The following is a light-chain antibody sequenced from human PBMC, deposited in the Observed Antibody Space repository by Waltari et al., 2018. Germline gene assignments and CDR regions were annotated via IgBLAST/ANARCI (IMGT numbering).Light chain of an antibody. CDR1: QSINIW. CDR3: QQYNSWPLT. Sequence: DIQMTQSPSTLSASVGDRVTITCRASQSINIWLAWYQQKPGKAPRLLIYKASGLESGVPSRFSGSGSWTEFTLSISSLQPDDFATYYCQQYNSWPLTFGGGTKVEI. V-gene: IGKV1-5*03. CDR2: KAS. J-gene: IGKJ4*01.